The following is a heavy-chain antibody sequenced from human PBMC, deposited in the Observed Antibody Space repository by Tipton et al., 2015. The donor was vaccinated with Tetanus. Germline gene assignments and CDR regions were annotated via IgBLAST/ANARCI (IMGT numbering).Heavy chain of an antibody. V-gene: IGHV4-61*08. D-gene: IGHD3-10*01. CDR1: GGFSSGDYY. Sequence: LRLSCTVSGGFSSGDYYWSWIRQPPGKGLEWIGYIYYSGSTNYNPSLKSRVTISVDTSKNQFSLKLSSVTAADTAVYYCARHGFGVLGEASYGMDAWGQGTTVTVSS. J-gene: IGHJ6*02. CDR2: IYYSGST. CDR3: ARHGFGVLGEASYGMDA.